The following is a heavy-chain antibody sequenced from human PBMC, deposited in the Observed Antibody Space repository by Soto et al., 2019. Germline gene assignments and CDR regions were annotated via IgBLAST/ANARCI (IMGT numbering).Heavy chain of an antibody. J-gene: IGHJ5*02. Sequence: GGSLRLSCAASGFTFDDYAMHWVRQAPGKGLEWVSGISWNSGSIGYADSVKGRFTISRDNAKNSLYLQMNSLRAEDTALYYCAKDNGYYYGSGSSFDPWGQGTLVTVSS. CDR2: ISWNSGSI. CDR1: GFTFDDYA. V-gene: IGHV3-9*01. D-gene: IGHD3-10*01. CDR3: AKDNGYYYGSGSSFDP.